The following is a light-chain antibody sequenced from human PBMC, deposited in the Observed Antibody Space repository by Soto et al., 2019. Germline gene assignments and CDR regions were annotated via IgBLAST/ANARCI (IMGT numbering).Light chain of an antibody. Sequence: DIQMTQSPSTLSASVGDRVTITCRASQSISSWLAWYQQKPGKAPKLLIYDASSLESGVPSRFSVSGSGTEFTLTISSLQPDDFETYYCQQYNSYPYTFGQGTKLEIK. CDR3: QQYNSYPYT. CDR1: QSISSW. J-gene: IGKJ2*01. CDR2: DAS. V-gene: IGKV1-5*01.